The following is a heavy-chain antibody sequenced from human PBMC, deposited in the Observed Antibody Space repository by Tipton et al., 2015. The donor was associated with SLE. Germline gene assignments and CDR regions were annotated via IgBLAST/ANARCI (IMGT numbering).Heavy chain of an antibody. CDR1: GFTFSSYW. Sequence: SLRLSCAASGFTFSSYWMHWVRQAPGKGLVWVSRINSDGSSTSYADSVKGRFTISRDNAKNTLYLQMNSLRAEDTAVYYCASWGYSSSREFDPWGRGTLVTVSS. CDR3: ASWGYSSSREFDP. V-gene: IGHV3-74*01. D-gene: IGHD6-13*01. CDR2: INSDGSST. J-gene: IGHJ5*02.